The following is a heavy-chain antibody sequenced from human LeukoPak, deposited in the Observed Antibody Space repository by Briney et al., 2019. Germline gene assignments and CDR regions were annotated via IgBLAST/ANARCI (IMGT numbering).Heavy chain of an antibody. CDR3: SRDRSSSYPRYFQH. CDR2: INPNSGGT. Sequence: ASVKVSCKASGYTFTGYYMHWVRQAPGQGLEWMGWINPNSGGTSYAQKFQGRVTMTRDTSISTAYMELSRLRADDTAVYYCSRDRSSSYPRYFQHWGQGTLVTVSS. J-gene: IGHJ1*01. CDR1: GYTFTGYY. V-gene: IGHV1-2*02. D-gene: IGHD6-13*01.